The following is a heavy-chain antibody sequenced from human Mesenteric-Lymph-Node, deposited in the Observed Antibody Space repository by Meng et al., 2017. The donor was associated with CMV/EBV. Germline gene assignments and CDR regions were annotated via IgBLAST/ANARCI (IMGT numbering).Heavy chain of an antibody. J-gene: IGHJ4*02. CDR3: AGDQGGGSYSFDY. V-gene: IGHV3-23*01. Sequence: GESLKISCAASGFTLGSYAMTWVRQAPGKGLEWVAAISGSGFSTYYADSVKGRFTISRDNSKNTMYLQMNSLRTEDTAVYYCAGDQGGGSYSFDYWGRGTLVTVSS. CDR2: ISGSGFST. CDR1: GFTLGSYA. D-gene: IGHD2-15*01.